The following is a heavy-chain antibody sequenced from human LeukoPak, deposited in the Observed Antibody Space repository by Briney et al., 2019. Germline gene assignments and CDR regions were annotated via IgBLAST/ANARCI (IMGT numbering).Heavy chain of an antibody. CDR1: GFTFSSYG. V-gene: IGHV3-33*01. D-gene: IGHD6-19*01. CDR3: ASTSGWYEPIDY. Sequence: GGSLRLSCAASGFTFSSYGMHWVRQAPGKGLEWVAVIWYDGSNKYYADSVKGRFTISRDNSKNTLYLQQISLRAEDTAVYYCASTSGWYEPIDYWGQGTPVTVSS. CDR2: IWYDGSNK. J-gene: IGHJ4*02.